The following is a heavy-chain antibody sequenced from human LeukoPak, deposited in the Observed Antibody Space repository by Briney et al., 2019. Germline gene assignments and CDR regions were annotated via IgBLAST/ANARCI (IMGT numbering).Heavy chain of an antibody. D-gene: IGHD6-13*01. CDR3: AREEEQQLNAFDI. CDR1: AYTFTSYG. CDR2: ISAYNGNT. V-gene: IGHV1-18*01. Sequence: ASVKVSCKASAYTFTSYGISWVREAPGQGLEWMGWISAYNGNTNYAQKLQGRVTMTTDTSTSTAYMELRSLRSDATAVYYCAREEEQQLNAFDIWGHGTMVTVSS. J-gene: IGHJ3*02.